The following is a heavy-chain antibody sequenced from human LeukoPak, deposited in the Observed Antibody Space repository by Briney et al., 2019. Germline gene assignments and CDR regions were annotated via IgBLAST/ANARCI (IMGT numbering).Heavy chain of an antibody. Sequence: GGSLRLSCAASGFTFSSYSMNWVRQAPGKGLEWVSAISSSSSYIYYADSVKGRFTISRDNAKNSLYLQMNSLRAEDTAVYYCARDRACDFWSGRGAFDIWGQGTMVTVS. CDR3: ARDRACDFWSGRGAFDI. CDR1: GFTFSSYS. V-gene: IGHV3-21*01. J-gene: IGHJ3*02. D-gene: IGHD3-3*01. CDR2: ISSSSSYI.